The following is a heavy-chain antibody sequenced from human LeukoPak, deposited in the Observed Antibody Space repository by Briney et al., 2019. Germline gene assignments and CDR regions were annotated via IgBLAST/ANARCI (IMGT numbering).Heavy chain of an antibody. Sequence: GGSLRLSCAASGFTFSSYAMSWVRQAPGKGLEWVSAISGSGGSTYYADSVKGRFTISRDSSKNTLFLQMNSLRAEDTAIYYCAKLSSGSPSNFQHWGRGTLVTVSS. CDR3: AKLSSGSPSNFQH. J-gene: IGHJ1*01. CDR1: GFTFSSYA. V-gene: IGHV3-23*01. CDR2: ISGSGGST. D-gene: IGHD1-26*01.